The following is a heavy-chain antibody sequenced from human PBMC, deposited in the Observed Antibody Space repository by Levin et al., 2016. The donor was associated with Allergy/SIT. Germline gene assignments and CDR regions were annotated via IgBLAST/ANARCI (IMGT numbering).Heavy chain of an antibody. CDR2: IIPIFGTA. J-gene: IGHJ6*02. Sequence: SVKVSCKASGGTFSSYAISWVRQAPGQGLEWMGGIIPIFGTANYAQKFQGRVTITADESTSTAYMELSSLRSEDTAVYYCARVVGYSPDPAYYYYYGMDVWGQGTTVTVSS. D-gene: IGHD5-18*01. CDR1: GGTFSSYA. CDR3: ARVVGYSPDPAYYYYYGMDV. V-gene: IGHV1-69*13.